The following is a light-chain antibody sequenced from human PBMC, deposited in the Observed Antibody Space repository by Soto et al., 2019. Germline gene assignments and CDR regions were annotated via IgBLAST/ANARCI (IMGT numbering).Light chain of an antibody. Sequence: EIVLTQSPGTLSLSPGERATLSCRASQTVSSYFLAWYQQKPGQAPRLLIYGTSNRATGIPDRFSGSGSGTDFTLTISRLQPEDFAVYYCQHYGDSPLYSLGQGTKLEI. V-gene: IGKV3-20*01. J-gene: IGKJ2*01. CDR2: GTS. CDR1: QTVSSYF. CDR3: QHYGDSPLYS.